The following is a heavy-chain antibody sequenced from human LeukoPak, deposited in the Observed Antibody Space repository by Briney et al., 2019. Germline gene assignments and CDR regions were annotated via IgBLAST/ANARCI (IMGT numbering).Heavy chain of an antibody. CDR3: ARQDFGSGILPGY. CDR1: GGSITNSLYY. V-gene: IGHV4-39*01. Sequence: SETLSLTCTVSGGSITNSLYYWGWIRQPPGKGLEWIATVYYTGSTYYNPSLKSRVTISIDTSKSHFSLKLSSVTAADMAVYYCARQDFGSGILPGYWGQGTLVTVSS. J-gene: IGHJ4*02. CDR2: VYYTGST. D-gene: IGHD3-10*01.